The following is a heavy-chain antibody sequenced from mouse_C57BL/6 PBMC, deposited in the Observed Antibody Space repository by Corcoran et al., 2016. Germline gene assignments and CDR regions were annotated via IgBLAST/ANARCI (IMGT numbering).Heavy chain of an antibody. CDR1: GYTFTTYG. D-gene: IGHD1-1*01. CDR2: INTYSGVP. J-gene: IGHJ2*01. CDR3: ASPGTVVAFDY. V-gene: IGHV9-3*01. Sequence: QIQLVQSGPELKKPGETVKISCKASGYTFTTYGMNWVKQAPGKGLKWMGWINTYSGVPTYADDFKGRFAFSLETSASTAYLQINNLKNEDTATYFCASPGTVVAFDYWGQGTTLTVSS.